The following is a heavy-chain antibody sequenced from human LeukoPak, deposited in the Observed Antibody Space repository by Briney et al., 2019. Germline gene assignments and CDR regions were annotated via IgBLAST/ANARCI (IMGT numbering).Heavy chain of an antibody. V-gene: IGHV3-69-1*01. CDR2: MTRSSAI. D-gene: IGHD4-17*01. J-gene: IGHJ4*02. Sequence: GGSLRLSCAASGFSFSSYSMNWVRQAPGKGLEWVATMTRSSAIYYADSVKGRFTISRDNAKNSLYLQMNTLRVEDTAVYYCARDKSYGDSEDYWGQGTLVTVSS. CDR3: ARDKSYGDSEDY. CDR1: GFSFSSYS.